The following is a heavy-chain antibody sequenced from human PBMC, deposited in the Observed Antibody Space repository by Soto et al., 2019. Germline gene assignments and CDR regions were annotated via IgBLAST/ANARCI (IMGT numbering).Heavy chain of an antibody. CDR1: GGSFSGYY. D-gene: IGHD2-2*01. V-gene: IGHV4-34*01. CDR2: INHSGST. CDR3: AALVPAAMPWFDP. J-gene: IGHJ5*02. Sequence: SETLSLTCAVYGGSFSGYYWSWIRQPPGKGLEWIGEINHSGSTNYNPSLKSRVTISVDTSKNQFSLKLSSVTAADTAVYYCAALVPAAMPWFDPWGQGTLVTVSS.